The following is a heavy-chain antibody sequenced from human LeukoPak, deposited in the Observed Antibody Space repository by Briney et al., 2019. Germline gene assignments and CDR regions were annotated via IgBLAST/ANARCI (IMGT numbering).Heavy chain of an antibody. D-gene: IGHD3-22*01. Sequence: GGSLRLSCAASGFTFSSYSMNWVRQAPGKGLEWVSSISSSSSYIYYADSVKGRFTISRDNAKNSLYLQMNSLRAEDTAVYYCAKVDYDSSGQDYWGQGTLVTVSS. V-gene: IGHV3-21*01. J-gene: IGHJ4*02. CDR2: ISSSSSYI. CDR3: AKVDYDSSGQDY. CDR1: GFTFSSYS.